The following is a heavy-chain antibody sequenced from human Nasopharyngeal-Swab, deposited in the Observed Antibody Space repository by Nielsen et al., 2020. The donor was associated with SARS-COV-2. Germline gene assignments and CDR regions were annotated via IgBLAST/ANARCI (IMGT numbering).Heavy chain of an antibody. V-gene: IGHV3-21*01. CDR1: GFTFSSYS. D-gene: IGHD1-14*01. CDR2: ISSSGSYI. J-gene: IGHJ4*02. CDR3: VKGGRVLAGYFDY. Sequence: GESLKISCAASGFTFSSYSMNWVRQAPGKGLEWVSSISSSGSYIYYADSVKGRFTISRDNAKNSLYLQMNSLRAEDTAVYYCVKGGRVLAGYFDYWGQGTLVTVSS.